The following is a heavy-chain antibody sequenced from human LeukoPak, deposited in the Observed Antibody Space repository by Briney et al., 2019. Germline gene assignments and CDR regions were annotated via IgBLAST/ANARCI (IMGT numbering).Heavy chain of an antibody. CDR3: ASGYYYDSSGYYYLDY. CDR2: ISSGGST. D-gene: IGHD3-22*01. V-gene: IGHV3-53*01. CDR1: GFTVSNNY. J-gene: IGHJ4*02. Sequence: GGSLRLSCTASGFTVSNNYMSWVRQAPGKGLEWVSVISSGGSTYYADSVKGRFTISRDNSKNTLYLQMNGLRAEDTAVYYCASGYYYDSSGYYYLDYWGQGTLVTVSS.